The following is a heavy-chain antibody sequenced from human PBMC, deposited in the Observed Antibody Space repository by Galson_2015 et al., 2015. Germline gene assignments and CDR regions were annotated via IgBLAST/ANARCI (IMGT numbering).Heavy chain of an antibody. D-gene: IGHD6-19*01. J-gene: IGHJ4*02. CDR3: ARDRRSSGWYHFDY. V-gene: IGHV3-21*01. Sequence: SLRLSCAASGFTFSSYSMNWVRQAPGKGLEWVSSISSSSSYIYHADSVKGRFTISRDNSKNTLYLQMNSLRAEDTAVYYCARDRRSSGWYHFDYWGQGTLVTVSS. CDR1: GFTFSSYS. CDR2: ISSSSSYI.